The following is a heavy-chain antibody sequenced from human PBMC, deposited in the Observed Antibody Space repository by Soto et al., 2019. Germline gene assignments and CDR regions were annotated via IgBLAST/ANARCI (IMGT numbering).Heavy chain of an antibody. CDR1: GGSISSYY. V-gene: IGHV4-59*01. CDR3: ARGQGEDIVVVPAANHYYYYMDV. Sequence: PSETLSLTCTVSGGSISSYYWSWIRQPPGKGLEWIGYIYYSGSTNYNPSLKSRVTISVDTSKNQLSLKLSSVTAADTAVYYCARGQGEDIVVVPAANHYYYYMDVWGKGTTVTVSS. J-gene: IGHJ6*03. CDR2: IYYSGST. D-gene: IGHD2-2*01.